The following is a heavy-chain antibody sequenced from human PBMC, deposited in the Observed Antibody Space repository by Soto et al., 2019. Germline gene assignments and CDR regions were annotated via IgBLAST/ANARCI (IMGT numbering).Heavy chain of an antibody. D-gene: IGHD3-16*01. CDR3: ARPWGQLSAYYYGMDT. Sequence: GGSLRLSCAASGFTFRNYAMHWVRQAPGKGLEWVATISYDGDNKYYTDSVKGPFTISRDNSKNTLYLQMNSLRPEDTAVYYCARPWGQLSAYYYGMDTWGQGTTVTVSS. CDR2: ISYDGDNK. J-gene: IGHJ6*02. V-gene: IGHV3-30-3*01. CDR1: GFTFRNYA.